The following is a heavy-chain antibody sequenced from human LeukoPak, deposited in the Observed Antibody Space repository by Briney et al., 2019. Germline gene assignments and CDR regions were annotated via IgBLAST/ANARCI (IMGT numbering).Heavy chain of an antibody. Sequence: GGSLRLSCAASGFTFSNYGMHWVRQAPGKGLEWVVLIPFDGSNEHYADSVKGRFTISRDNSKNTLYLQLNSLRAEDTAVYYCARKDPRGWLHDYWGQGTLVTVSS. D-gene: IGHD5-24*01. CDR1: GFTFSNYG. CDR2: IPFDGSNE. CDR3: ARKDPRGWLHDY. J-gene: IGHJ4*02. V-gene: IGHV3-30*02.